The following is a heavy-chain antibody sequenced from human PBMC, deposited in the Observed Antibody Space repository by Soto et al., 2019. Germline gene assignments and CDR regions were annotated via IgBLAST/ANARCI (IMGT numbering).Heavy chain of an antibody. CDR1: GVNFGDDY. CDR3: ARLRVGVNWYFDL. V-gene: IGHV3-11*06. J-gene: IGHJ2*01. Sequence: QMQLVESGGDLVKPGGSRRLSCAASGVNFGDDYMSWVRQAPGKGLEWVSFVSSSGGYTKYSDSVGGRFTVSRDNGKNSLHLQLNSLRVEDTAVYYCARLRVGVNWYFDLWGRGTLVTVSS. CDR2: VSSSGGYT. D-gene: IGHD1-26*01.